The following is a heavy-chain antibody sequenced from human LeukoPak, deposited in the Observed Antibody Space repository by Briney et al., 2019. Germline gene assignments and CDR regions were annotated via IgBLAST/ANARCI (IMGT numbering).Heavy chain of an antibody. CDR3: ARGSYGFWSGPPHAWFDP. D-gene: IGHD3-3*01. CDR2: IYYSGST. J-gene: IGHJ5*02. Sequence: SETLSLTCTVSGGSISGYYWSWIRQPPGKGLEWIGYIYYSGSTNYNPSLKSRVTISVDTSKNQFSLKLSSVTAADTAVYYCARGSYGFWSGPPHAWFDPWGQGTLVTVSS. V-gene: IGHV4-59*01. CDR1: GGSISGYY.